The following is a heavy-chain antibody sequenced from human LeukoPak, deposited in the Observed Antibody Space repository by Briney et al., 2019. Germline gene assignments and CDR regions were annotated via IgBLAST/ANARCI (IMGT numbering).Heavy chain of an antibody. D-gene: IGHD2-21*01. V-gene: IGHV4-61*08. CDR3: TTYYVGEGGRGH. Sequence: SETLSLTCSVSGDPVSSAGFHWGWVRQAPGEGLEWIGHSGSPSYNPSLKSRVMISIDTSKNQFSLKASTVTAADTAVYYCTTYYVGEGGRGHWGPGTLVTVSS. CDR2: SGSP. CDR1: GDPVSSAGFH. J-gene: IGHJ4*02.